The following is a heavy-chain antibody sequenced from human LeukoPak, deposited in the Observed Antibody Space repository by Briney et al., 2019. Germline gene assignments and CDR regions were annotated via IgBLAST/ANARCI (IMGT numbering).Heavy chain of an antibody. V-gene: IGHV1-18*01. J-gene: IGHJ4*02. CDR1: GDTFTDFC. CDR3: ARGRPSDY. Sequence: ASVKLSSVTSGDTFTDFCMSWVRQVPGQGLEWMGWISVYNGDPNYAHNLQGRVTMTTDTSTSTAYMELRSLRSDDTAVYYCARGRPSDYWGQGTLVTVSS. CDR2: ISVYNGDP.